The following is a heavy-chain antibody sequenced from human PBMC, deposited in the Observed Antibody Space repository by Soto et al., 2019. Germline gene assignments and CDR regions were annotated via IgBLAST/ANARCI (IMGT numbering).Heavy chain of an antibody. V-gene: IGHV3-33*01. CDR2: VWSAGINK. D-gene: IGHD2-21*02. CDR1: GFNFNTYG. J-gene: IGHJ6*02. CDR3: GRAFDRTKVTRGGMDV. Sequence: PVGSLRLSCAASGFNFNTYGMHWVRQAPGKGLEWVAVVWSAGINKYYADSVKGRFAISRDDSKNTLYLQMNSLRAEDSAVYYCGRAFDRTKVTRGGMDVWGQGTTVTVSS.